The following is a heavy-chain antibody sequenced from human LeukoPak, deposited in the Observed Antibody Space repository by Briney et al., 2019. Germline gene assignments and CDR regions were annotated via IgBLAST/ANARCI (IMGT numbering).Heavy chain of an antibody. J-gene: IGHJ4*02. Sequence: NPSETLSLTCAVYGGSFSGYYWSWVRQPPGKGLEWIGEINHSGSTNYNPSLKSRVTISVDTSKNQFSLKLSSVTAADTAVYYCARKSRWLAPFDYWGQGTLVTVSS. V-gene: IGHV4-34*01. CDR3: ARKSRWLAPFDY. CDR2: INHSGST. D-gene: IGHD6-19*01. CDR1: GGSFSGYY.